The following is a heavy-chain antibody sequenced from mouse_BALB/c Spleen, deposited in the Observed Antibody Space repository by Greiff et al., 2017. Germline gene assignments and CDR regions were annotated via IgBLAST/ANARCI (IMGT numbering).Heavy chain of an antibody. V-gene: IGHV5-9-3*01. J-gene: IGHJ4*01. CDR3: ARQGYDYDGAMDY. Sequence: EVHLVESGGGLVKPGGSLKLSCAASGFTFSSYAMSWVRQTPEKRLEWVATISSGGSYTYYPDSVKGRFTISRDNAKNTLYLQMSSLRSEDTAMYYCARQGYDYDGAMDYWGQGTSVTVSS. CDR2: ISSGGSYT. D-gene: IGHD2-4*01. CDR1: GFTFSSYA.